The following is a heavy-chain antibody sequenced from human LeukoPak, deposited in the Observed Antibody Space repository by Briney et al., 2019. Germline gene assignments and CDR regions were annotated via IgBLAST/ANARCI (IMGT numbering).Heavy chain of an antibody. CDR2: ISYDGSNK. J-gene: IGHJ4*02. D-gene: IGHD6-13*01. CDR1: GFTFSGYG. CDR3: AKSKQQLPNYTFDY. V-gene: IGHV3-30*18. Sequence: PGGSLRLSCAASGFTFSGYGMHWVRQAPGKGLEWVAVISYDGSNKYYADSVKGRFTISRDNSKNTLYLQMNSLRAEDTAVYYCAKSKQQLPNYTFDYWGQGTLVTVSS.